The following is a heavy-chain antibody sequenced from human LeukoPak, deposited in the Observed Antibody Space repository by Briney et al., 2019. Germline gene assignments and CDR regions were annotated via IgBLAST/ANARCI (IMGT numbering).Heavy chain of an antibody. D-gene: IGHD3/OR15-3a*01. CDR3: ARDRDWFGGTSYYFDY. Sequence: GGSLRLSCAASGFTFSIYSMNWVRQAPGKGLEWVSSISSSSSYIYYADSVKGRFTISRDNSKNTLYLQVNSLRAEDTAVYYCARDRDWFGGTSYYFDYWGQGTLVTVSS. V-gene: IGHV3-21*01. CDR2: ISSSSSYI. CDR1: GFTFSIYS. J-gene: IGHJ4*02.